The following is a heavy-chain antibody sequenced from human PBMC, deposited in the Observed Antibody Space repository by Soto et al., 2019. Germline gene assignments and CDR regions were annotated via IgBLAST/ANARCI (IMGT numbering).Heavy chain of an antibody. Sequence: QVQLVESGGGVVQPGRSLRLSCAASGFIFSRYFMHWVRQAPGKGLEWVALISDDGSTKYYADSVTGRFTISRENSKNTLYLQMNSLSADDTAVYYCTRADLTVTLSVFDPWGQGNLVTVSS. J-gene: IGHJ5*02. CDR3: TRADLTVTLSVFDP. D-gene: IGHD4-17*01. CDR1: GFIFSRYF. V-gene: IGHV3-30-3*01. CDR2: ISDDGSTK.